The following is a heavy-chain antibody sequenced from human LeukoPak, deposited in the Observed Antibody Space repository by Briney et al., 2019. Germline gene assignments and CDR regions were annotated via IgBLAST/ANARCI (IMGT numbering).Heavy chain of an antibody. J-gene: IGHJ4*02. V-gene: IGHV3-23*01. Sequence: GGSLRLSCAASGFTFSIYAMSWVRQAPGKGLEWVSAISGSGGSTYYADSVKGRFTISRDNSKNTLYLQMNSLRAEDTAVYYGITMVRGVFFDYWGQGTLVTVSS. CDR1: GFTFSIYA. CDR2: ISGSGGST. D-gene: IGHD3-10*01. CDR3: ITMVRGVFFDY.